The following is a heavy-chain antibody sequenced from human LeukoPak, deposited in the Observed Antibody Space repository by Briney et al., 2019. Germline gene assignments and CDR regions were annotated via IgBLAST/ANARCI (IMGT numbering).Heavy chain of an antibody. V-gene: IGHV4-39*07. CDR1: GGSISSSIYY. Sequence: PSETLSLTCTVSGGSISSSIYYWGWIRQSPGKGLEWIGRIYTSGSTNYNPSLKSRVTMSVDTSKNQFSLKLSSVTAADTAVYYCAREVRGAAAGTYYYYMDVWGKGTTVTISS. CDR2: IYTSGST. J-gene: IGHJ6*03. D-gene: IGHD6-13*01. CDR3: AREVRGAAAGTYYYYMDV.